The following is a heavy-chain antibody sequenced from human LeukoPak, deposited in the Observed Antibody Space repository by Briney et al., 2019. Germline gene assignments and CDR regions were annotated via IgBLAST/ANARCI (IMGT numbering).Heavy chain of an antibody. CDR1: GFTFSSYW. J-gene: IGHJ4*02. CDR3: ATGNYNRPFDY. D-gene: IGHD1-7*01. V-gene: IGHV3-7*01. CDR2: IKEDGGEK. Sequence: PGGSLRLSCAASGFTFSSYWMSWVRQAPGKGLEWVANIKEDGGEKYSVDSVKGRFTISRDNTKNTLYLQLNSLRAEDTAVYYCATGNYNRPFDYWGQGTLVTVSS.